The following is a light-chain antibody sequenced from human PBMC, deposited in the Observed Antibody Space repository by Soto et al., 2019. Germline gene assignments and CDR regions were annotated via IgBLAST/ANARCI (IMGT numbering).Light chain of an antibody. CDR1: QSVYNSY. J-gene: IGKJ2*01. CDR3: QQYGSPPNT. CDR2: AAS. Sequence: EIVLTQSPGTLSLSPGERATLSCRASQSVYNSYLAWYQQKPGQTPRLLINAASNRATGVPDRFSGSGSGPDFTLTISRLEPEDFAVYYCQQYGSPPNTFGQGTKVEI. V-gene: IGKV3-20*01.